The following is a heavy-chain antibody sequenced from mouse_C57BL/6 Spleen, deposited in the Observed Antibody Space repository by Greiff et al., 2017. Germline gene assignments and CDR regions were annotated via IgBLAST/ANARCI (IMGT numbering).Heavy chain of an antibody. CDR3: ARDYYGSSYGY. V-gene: IGHV1-76*01. CDR1: GYTFTDYY. J-gene: IGHJ2*01. D-gene: IGHD1-1*01. CDR2: IYPGSGNT. Sequence: QVQLQQSGAELVRPGASVKLSCKASGYTFTDYYINWVKQRPGQGLEWIARIYPGSGNTYYNEKFKGKATLTAENSSSTAYMQLSSLTSEDSAVYFCARDYYGSSYGYWGQGTTLTVSS.